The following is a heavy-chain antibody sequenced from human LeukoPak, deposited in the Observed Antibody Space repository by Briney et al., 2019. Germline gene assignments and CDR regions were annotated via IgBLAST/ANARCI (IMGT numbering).Heavy chain of an antibody. CDR1: GFSFSSYE. D-gene: IGHD3-10*01. Sequence: GGSLRLSCAASGFSFSSYEMNWVRQAPGKGLEWVSYISSSGSTKYYADSVKGRFTISRDNAKNSLYLQMNSLRAEDTAVYYCARGMGGFGELTGYYYYYYMDVWGKGTTVTVSS. V-gene: IGHV3-48*03. J-gene: IGHJ6*03. CDR3: ARGMGGFGELTGYYYYYYMDV. CDR2: ISSSGSTK.